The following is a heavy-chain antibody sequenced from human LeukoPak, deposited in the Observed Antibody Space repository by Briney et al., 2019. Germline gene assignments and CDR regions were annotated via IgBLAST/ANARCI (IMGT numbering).Heavy chain of an antibody. Sequence: PSETLSLTCTVSGASIGSSEYYWSWVRQSPGKGLEWIGYVHHNGNTYYNPSLKSRVDISGDTSKNQLSLKLSSVTAADTAVYYCARSANYYDSSGELDYWGQGTLVTVSS. CDR2: VHHNGNT. D-gene: IGHD3-22*01. J-gene: IGHJ4*02. V-gene: IGHV4-30-4*01. CDR3: ARSANYYDSSGELDY. CDR1: GASIGSSEYY.